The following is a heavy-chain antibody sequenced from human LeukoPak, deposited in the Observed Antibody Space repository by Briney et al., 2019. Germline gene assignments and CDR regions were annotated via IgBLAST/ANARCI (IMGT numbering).Heavy chain of an antibody. J-gene: IGHJ4*02. CDR1: GFTFSSYG. Sequence: KTGVSLRLSCAACGFTFSSYGMSWVREAPGKGLEWVSAISGSGGNTYYADPVKGRFSISRDNSKNTLYLQMNSLRAEDTAVYYCAKNPPTDCWGQGTLVTVSS. V-gene: IGHV3-23*01. CDR2: ISGSGGNT. CDR3: AKNPPTDC.